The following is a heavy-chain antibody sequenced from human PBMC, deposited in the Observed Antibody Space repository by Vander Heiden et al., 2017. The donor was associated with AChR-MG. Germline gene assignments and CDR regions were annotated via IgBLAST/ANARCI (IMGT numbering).Heavy chain of an antibody. J-gene: IGHJ3*02. V-gene: IGHV3-64*01. D-gene: IGHD3-10*01. CDR2: ISSNGGST. Sequence: EVQLVESGGGWVQPGGSLRLLCAAPGFTFSSYAMHWVRQAPGKGLEYVSAISSNGGSTYYANSVKCRFTISRDNSKNTLYLQMGSLRAEDMAVYYCARMRMVRGAYDAFDIWGQGTMVTVSS. CDR3: ARMRMVRGAYDAFDI. CDR1: GFTFSSYA.